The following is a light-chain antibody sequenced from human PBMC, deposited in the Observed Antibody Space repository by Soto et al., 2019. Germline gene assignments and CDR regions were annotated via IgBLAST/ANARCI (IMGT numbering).Light chain of an antibody. CDR1: SSDVGAYNY. Sequence: QSALTQPRSVSGAPGQSVTISCTGTSSDVGAYNYVSWYQHHPGKAPKVMIYDVSERPSGVPDRFSGSKSDNKASLTISGLQDEDEDDYYCCSYAGSYSWVFGGGTKVTVL. CDR3: CSYAGSYSWV. V-gene: IGLV2-11*01. J-gene: IGLJ3*02. CDR2: DVS.